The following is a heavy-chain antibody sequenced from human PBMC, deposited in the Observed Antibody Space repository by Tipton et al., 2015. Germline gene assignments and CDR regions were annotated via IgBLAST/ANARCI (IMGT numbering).Heavy chain of an antibody. CDR1: AYSISSDYY. CDR3: ACQDYDSLTRDYQTVDY. D-gene: IGHD3-9*01. CDR2: ISHSGNT. J-gene: IGHJ4*02. V-gene: IGHV4-38-2*01. Sequence: TLSLTCAVSAYSISSDYYWGWIRQPPGKGLAWIGGISHSGNTYYNPSLKSRVTMSRDTSKNQFSLKLTSVTAADTAVYYCACQDYDSLTRDYQTVDYWGQGTLVTVSS.